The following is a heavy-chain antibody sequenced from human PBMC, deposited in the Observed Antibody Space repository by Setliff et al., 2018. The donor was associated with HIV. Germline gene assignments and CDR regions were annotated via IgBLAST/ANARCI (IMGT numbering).Heavy chain of an antibody. CDR1: GYTFTSYY. CDR2: INPSGGST. D-gene: IGHD3-3*01. J-gene: IGHJ6*03. V-gene: IGHV1-46*01. CDR3: ARDGYYNFWSGYGYYYYYMDV. Sequence: ASVKVSCKASGYTFTSYYMHWVRQAPGQGLQWMGIINPSGGSTTYAQKFQGRVTMTRDTSTTTILMELSSLRSEDTAVYYCARDGYYNFWSGYGYYYYYMDVWGKGTTGTVSS.